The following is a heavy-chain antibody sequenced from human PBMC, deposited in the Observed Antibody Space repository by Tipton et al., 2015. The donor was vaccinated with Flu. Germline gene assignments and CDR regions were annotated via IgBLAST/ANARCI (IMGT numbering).Heavy chain of an antibody. Sequence: LRLSCTVSGGSISSGSYYWSWIRQPAGKGLEWIGRIYTGGSTNYNPSLKSRVTISVDTSKNQFSLNLTSVTAADTAVYYCARLPRHYGDYPLDYWGPGIMVTVSS. CDR3: ARLPRHYGDYPLDY. J-gene: IGHJ4*01. D-gene: IGHD4-17*01. V-gene: IGHV4-61*02. CDR2: IYTGGST. CDR1: GGSISSGSYY.